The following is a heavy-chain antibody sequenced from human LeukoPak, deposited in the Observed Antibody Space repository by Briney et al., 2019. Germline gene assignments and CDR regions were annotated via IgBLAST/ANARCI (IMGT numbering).Heavy chain of an antibody. CDR3: ASTTGGY. Sequence: GGSLRLSCAASGFTVSSNYMSWVRQAPGKGLEWVSVIYSGGSTYYADSVKGRFTISRDNSKNTLYLQVNTLRDEDTAVYYCASTTGGYWGQGTLVTVSS. CDR2: IYSGGST. D-gene: IGHD4-23*01. V-gene: IGHV3-66*02. J-gene: IGHJ4*02. CDR1: GFTVSSNY.